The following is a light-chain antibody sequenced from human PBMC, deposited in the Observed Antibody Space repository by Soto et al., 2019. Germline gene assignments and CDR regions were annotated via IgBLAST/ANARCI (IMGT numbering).Light chain of an antibody. V-gene: IGKV3-20*01. CDR3: QQYASSPVYP. Sequence: EIVLTQSPGTLSLSPGERATLSCRASQSVSSSYLAWYQQKPGQAPRLLIYGASSRATGIPDRFSGSGSGTDFTLTISRLEPEDFAVYYCQQYASSPVYPFGQGTKLEIK. CDR2: GAS. J-gene: IGKJ2*01. CDR1: QSVSSSY.